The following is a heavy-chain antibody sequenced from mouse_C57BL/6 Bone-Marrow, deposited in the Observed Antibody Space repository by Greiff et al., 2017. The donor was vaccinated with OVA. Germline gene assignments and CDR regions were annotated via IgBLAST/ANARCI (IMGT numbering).Heavy chain of an antibody. V-gene: IGHV1-54*01. CDR3: AREGALLWGGYFDV. Sequence: QVQLKQSGAELVRPGTSVKVSCKASGYAFTNYLIEWVKQRPGQGLEWIGVINPGSGGTNYNEKFKGKATLTADKSSSTAYMQLSSLTSEDSAVYFCAREGALLWGGYFDVWGTGTTVTVSS. CDR2: INPGSGGT. CDR1: GYAFTNYL. D-gene: IGHD2-1*01. J-gene: IGHJ1*03.